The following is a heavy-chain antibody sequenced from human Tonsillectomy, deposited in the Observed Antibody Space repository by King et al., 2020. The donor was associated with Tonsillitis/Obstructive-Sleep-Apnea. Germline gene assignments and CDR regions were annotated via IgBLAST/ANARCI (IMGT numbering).Heavy chain of an antibody. CDR1: GGSFSGYY. Sequence: VQLQQWGAGLLKPSETLSLTCAVYGGSFSGYYWSWIRQPPGKGLEWIGEINHSGSTNYNPSLKSRVTISVDTSKNQFSLKLSSVTAADTAVYYCARASYSSGWYSPPWYYYYYMDVWGKGTTVTVSS. V-gene: IGHV4-34*01. J-gene: IGHJ6*03. CDR2: INHSGST. D-gene: IGHD6-19*01. CDR3: ARASYSSGWYSPPWYYYYYMDV.